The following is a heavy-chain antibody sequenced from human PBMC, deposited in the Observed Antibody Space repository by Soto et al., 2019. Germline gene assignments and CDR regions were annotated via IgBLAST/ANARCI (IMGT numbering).Heavy chain of an antibody. D-gene: IGHD6-19*01. Sequence: EVQLVESGGGVVRPGGSLRLSCAASGFTFDDYGTSWVRQAPGKGLEWVSGINWNGGSTGYADSVKGRFTISRDNAKNSLYLQMNSLRAEDTALYHCARTAFKYSSGWSPFDYWGQGTLVTVSS. CDR1: GFTFDDYG. CDR3: ARTAFKYSSGWSPFDY. J-gene: IGHJ4*02. CDR2: INWNGGST. V-gene: IGHV3-20*01.